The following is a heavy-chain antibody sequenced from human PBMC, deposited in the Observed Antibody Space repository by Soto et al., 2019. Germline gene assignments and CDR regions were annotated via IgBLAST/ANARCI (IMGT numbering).Heavy chain of an antibody. D-gene: IGHD2-15*01. CDR2: MYSGGSP. CDR1: GFTVSNRY. Sequence: EVQLVESGGGLVQPGGSLRLSCAASGFTVSNRYMSWVHQAPGKGLEWVSVMYSGGSPYYADSVKGRFTISRDNSKNTLYLQMNSLRAEDTAVYYCVRDTHKDYWGQGTLVTVSS. J-gene: IGHJ4*02. V-gene: IGHV3-66*01. CDR3: VRDTHKDY.